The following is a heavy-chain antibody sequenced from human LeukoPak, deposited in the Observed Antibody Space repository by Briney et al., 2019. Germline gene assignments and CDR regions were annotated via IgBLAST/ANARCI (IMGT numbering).Heavy chain of an antibody. CDR2: ISWNSGSI. V-gene: IGHV3-9*01. CDR1: GFTFDDYA. D-gene: IGHD5-12*01. Sequence: GGSLRLSCAASGFTFDDYAMPWVRHAPGKGLEWVSGISWNSGSIGYADSVKGRFTISRDNAKNSLYLQMNSLRAEDTALYYCAKGGGYDRGSDAFDIWGQGTMVTVSS. J-gene: IGHJ3*02. CDR3: AKGGGYDRGSDAFDI.